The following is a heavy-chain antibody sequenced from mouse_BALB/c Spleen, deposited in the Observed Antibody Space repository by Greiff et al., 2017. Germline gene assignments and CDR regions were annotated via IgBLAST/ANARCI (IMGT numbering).Heavy chain of an antibody. V-gene: IGHV5-6-4*01. CDR3: TRDQGDYDVWYFDV. J-gene: IGHJ1*01. Sequence: EVKLVESGGGLVKPGGSLKLSCAASGFTFSSYTMSWVRQTPEKRLEWVATISSGGSYTYYPDSVKGRFTISRDNAKNTLYLQMSSLKSEDTAMDYCTRDQGDYDVWYFDVWGAGTTVTVSS. D-gene: IGHD2-4*01. CDR2: ISSGGSYT. CDR1: GFTFSSYT.